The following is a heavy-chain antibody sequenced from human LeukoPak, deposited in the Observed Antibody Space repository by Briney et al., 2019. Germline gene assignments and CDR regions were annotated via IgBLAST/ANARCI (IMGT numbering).Heavy chain of an antibody. CDR1: GYSFTDYW. J-gene: IGHJ4*02. CDR2: IYPGDSDT. Sequence: GESLQISCKGSGYSFTDYWIGWVRQMPGKGLEWMGIIYPGDSDTSYSPSFQGQVTISADKSISTDYMQWSRVKASDTAMYYCARNRYTSLGNWGQGTLVTVSS. D-gene: IGHD3-16*01. CDR3: ARNRYTSLGN. V-gene: IGHV5-51*01.